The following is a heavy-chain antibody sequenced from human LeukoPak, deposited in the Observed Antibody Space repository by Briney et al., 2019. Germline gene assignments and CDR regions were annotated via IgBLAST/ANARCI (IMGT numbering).Heavy chain of an antibody. Sequence: GGSLRLSCAASGFTFSSYAMSWVRQAPGKGLEWASAVDGSDGTTYYADSVKGRFTISRDNSKNTLYLQMNSLRAEDTAVYYCAKGYSSGWFDYWGQGTLVTVSS. CDR3: AKGYSSGWFDY. V-gene: IGHV3-23*01. J-gene: IGHJ4*02. CDR1: GFTFSSYA. CDR2: VDGSDGTT. D-gene: IGHD6-19*01.